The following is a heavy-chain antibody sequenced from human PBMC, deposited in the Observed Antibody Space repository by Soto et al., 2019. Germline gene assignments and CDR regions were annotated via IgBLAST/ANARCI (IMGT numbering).Heavy chain of an antibody. D-gene: IGHD1-1*01. CDR2: ITPDGSEK. V-gene: IGHV3-7*03. CDR1: GFTFGSYW. J-gene: IGHJ4*02. CDR3: VKDDGDY. Sequence: GGSLRLSCAASGFTFGSYWMKWVRQAPGKGLEWVASITPDGSEKYYVDSLKGRFTISRDNAKSSLYLQMNSLRAEDTAIYYCVKDDGDYVGQGTLVTVS.